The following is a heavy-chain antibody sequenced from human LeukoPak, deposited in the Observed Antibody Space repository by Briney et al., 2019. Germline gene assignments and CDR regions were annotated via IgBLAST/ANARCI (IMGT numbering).Heavy chain of an antibody. J-gene: IGHJ6*02. CDR3: ATPRSSYYYYGMDV. CDR1: GFIFSSYA. V-gene: IGHV3-23*01. CDR2: ISGGGDNT. Sequence: PGGSLRLSCAASGFIFSSYAMSWVRQAPGKGLEWVSAISGGGDNTYYGASVKGRFTTTRDNSKNTLYLQMNSLRAEDTALYYCATPRSSYYYYGMDVWGQGTTVIVSS.